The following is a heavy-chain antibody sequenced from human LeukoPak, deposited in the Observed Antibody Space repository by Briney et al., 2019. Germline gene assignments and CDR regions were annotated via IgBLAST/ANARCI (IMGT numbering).Heavy chain of an antibody. V-gene: IGHV1-2*02. Sequence: GASVKVSCKASGYTFTGYYMHWVRQAPGQGLEWMGWINPNSGGTNYAQKFQGRVTMTRDTSISTAYMELSRLRSDDTAVYYCARVIEGGSYYFDYWGQGTLVTVSS. J-gene: IGHJ4*02. D-gene: IGHD1-26*01. CDR3: ARVIEGGSYYFDY. CDR1: GYTFTGYY. CDR2: INPNSGGT.